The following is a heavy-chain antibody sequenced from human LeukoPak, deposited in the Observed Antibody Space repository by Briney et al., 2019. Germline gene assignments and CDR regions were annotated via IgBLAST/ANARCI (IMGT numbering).Heavy chain of an antibody. CDR2: ISSSGSTI. CDR1: GFTFSSYE. CDR3: ARDASYQPRLDYYMDV. J-gene: IGHJ6*03. Sequence: GGSLRLSCAASGFTFSSYEMNWVRQAPGKGLEWVSYISSSGSTIYYADSVKGRFTISRDNAKNSLYLQMNSLRAEDTAVYYCARDASYQPRLDYYMDVWGKGTTVTISS. D-gene: IGHD2-2*01. V-gene: IGHV3-48*03.